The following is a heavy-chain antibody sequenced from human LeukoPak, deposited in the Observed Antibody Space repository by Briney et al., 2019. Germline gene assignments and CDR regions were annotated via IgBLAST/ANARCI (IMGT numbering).Heavy chain of an antibody. CDR2: INAKSGGT. V-gene: IGHV1-2*02. Sequence: ASVKVSCKASGYTFTDYYMRWVRQAPGEGLEWMGWINAKSGGTNYAQKFQGRVIMTRDTSISTAYMELSRLRSDDTAVYYCARGNFWRGYYPLDYWGQGTLVTVSS. CDR3: ARGNFWRGYYPLDY. J-gene: IGHJ4*02. D-gene: IGHD3-3*01. CDR1: GYTFTDYY.